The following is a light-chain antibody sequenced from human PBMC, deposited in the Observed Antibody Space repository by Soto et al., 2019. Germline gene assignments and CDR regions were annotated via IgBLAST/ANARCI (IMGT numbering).Light chain of an antibody. Sequence: QSVLTQPPSVSGAPGQRVTISCTGSSSNIGAGSDVHWYQQLPGTAPKLLIYGNNNRPSGVPDRFSGSKSGTSASLAITGLQAEDEGDYYCQSYDSSLSGSGVFGGGTKLTVL. CDR3: QSYDSSLSGSGV. V-gene: IGLV1-40*01. CDR2: GNN. J-gene: IGLJ2*01. CDR1: SSNIGAGSD.